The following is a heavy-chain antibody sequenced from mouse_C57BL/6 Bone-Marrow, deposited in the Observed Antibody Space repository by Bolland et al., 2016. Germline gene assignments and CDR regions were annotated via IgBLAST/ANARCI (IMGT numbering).Heavy chain of an antibody. J-gene: IGHJ3*01. Sequence: VATISSGGSYTYYPDSVMGRFTIYRDNAKNTLYLQMSSLKSEDTAMYYCARQGLLDWGQGTLV. D-gene: IGHD2-1*01. V-gene: IGHV5-6*01. CDR2: ISSGGSYT. CDR3: ARQGLLD.